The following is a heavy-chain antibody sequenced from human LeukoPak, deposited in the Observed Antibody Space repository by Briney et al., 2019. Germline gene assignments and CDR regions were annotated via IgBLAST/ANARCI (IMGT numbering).Heavy chain of an antibody. CDR1: GFTFDDYA. Sequence: GGSLRLSCAVSGFTFDDYAMHWVRQVPGKGLEWVSGINWNSDSIGYADSVKGRFTTSRDNSKNTLYLQMNSLRAEDTAVYYCARRAGAYSHPYDYWGQGTLVTVSS. D-gene: IGHD4/OR15-4a*01. V-gene: IGHV3-9*01. CDR2: INWNSDSI. J-gene: IGHJ4*02. CDR3: ARRAGAYSHPYDY.